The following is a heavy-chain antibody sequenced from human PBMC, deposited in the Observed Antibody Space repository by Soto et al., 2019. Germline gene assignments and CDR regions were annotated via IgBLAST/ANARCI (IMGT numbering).Heavy chain of an antibody. V-gene: IGHV4-4*07. CDR3: ARGARGVAGSSWGVRWFDP. J-gene: IGHJ5*02. D-gene: IGHD6-13*01. Sequence: PSETLSLTCTVSGGSISSYYWSWIRQPAGKGLEWIGRIYTSGSTNYNPSLKSRVTMSVDTSKNQFSLKLSSVTAADTAVYYCARGARGVAGSSWGVRWFDPWGQGTLVTVS. CDR2: IYTSGST. CDR1: GGSISSYY.